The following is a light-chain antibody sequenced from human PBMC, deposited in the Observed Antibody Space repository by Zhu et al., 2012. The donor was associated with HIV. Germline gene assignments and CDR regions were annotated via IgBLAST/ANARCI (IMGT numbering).Light chain of an antibody. J-gene: IGKJ1*01. Sequence: EIVLTQSPATLSLSPGEGATLSCRASRSVGSNLAWYQQKPGQAPRLFIYDASNRASGIPARFTGSGSGTDFTLTISSLEPEDFAIYYCQLRDDWSWTFGQGTKVEIK. V-gene: IGKV3-11*01. CDR3: QLRDDWSWT. CDR2: DAS. CDR1: RSVGSN.